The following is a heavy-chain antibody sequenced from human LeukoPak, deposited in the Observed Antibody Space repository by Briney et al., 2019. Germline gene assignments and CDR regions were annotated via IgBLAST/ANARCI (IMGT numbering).Heavy chain of an antibody. Sequence: SETLSLTCTVSGGSISSSSYYWGWIRQPTGKRLEWIGSIYYSGSAYYNPSLKSRVTISLDTSTNQFSLKLSSVTAADTAVYYCARGGSSFGYWGQGTLVTVSS. D-gene: IGHD6-13*01. CDR1: GGSISSSSYY. CDR2: IYYSGSA. CDR3: ARGGSSFGY. V-gene: IGHV4-39*07. J-gene: IGHJ4*02.